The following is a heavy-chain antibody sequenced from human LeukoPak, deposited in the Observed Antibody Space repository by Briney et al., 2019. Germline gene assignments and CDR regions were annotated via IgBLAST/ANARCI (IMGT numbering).Heavy chain of an antibody. D-gene: IGHD6-13*01. CDR1: GYTFTGYY. CDR2: INPNSGGT. Sequence: ASVKVSCKASGYTFTGYYMHWVRQAPGQGLEWMGWINPNSGGTNYAQKFQGRVTMTRDTSISTAYMELSSLRSEDTAVYYCAAEGIAAAGTFDYWGQGTLVTVSS. V-gene: IGHV1-2*02. CDR3: AAEGIAAAGTFDY. J-gene: IGHJ4*02.